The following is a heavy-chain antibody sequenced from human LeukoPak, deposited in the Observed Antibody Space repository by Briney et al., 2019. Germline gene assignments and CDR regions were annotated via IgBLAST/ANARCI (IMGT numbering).Heavy chain of an antibody. CDR2: MNPNSGNT. Sequence: ASVKVSCKASGNTFTSYDINWVRQANGQGLEWMGWMNPNSGNTGYAQKFQGRVTMTRNTSISTAYMELSSLRSEDTAVYYCATVLEWLSYYYGMDVWGQGTTVTVSS. CDR1: GNTFTSYD. J-gene: IGHJ6*02. D-gene: IGHD3-3*01. V-gene: IGHV1-8*01. CDR3: ATVLEWLSYYYGMDV.